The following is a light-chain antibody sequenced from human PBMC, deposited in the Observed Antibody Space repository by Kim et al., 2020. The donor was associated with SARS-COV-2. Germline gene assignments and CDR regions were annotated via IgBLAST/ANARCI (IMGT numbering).Light chain of an antibody. J-gene: IGKJ2*01. CDR2: GAS. CDR3: QQYKKWPPHT. CDR1: QSVSSS. Sequence: VSPGERATLSCRASQSVSSSLAWYQQRPGQAPRLLICGASTRATGIPARFSGSGSGTEFTLTISSLQSEDFALYYCQQYKKWPPHTFGQGTKLEIK. V-gene: IGKV3-15*01.